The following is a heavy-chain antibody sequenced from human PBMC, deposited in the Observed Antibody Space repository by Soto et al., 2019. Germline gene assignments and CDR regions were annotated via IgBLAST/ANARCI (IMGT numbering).Heavy chain of an antibody. D-gene: IGHD6-19*01. Sequence: QVQLVQSGAEVEKPGASVKVSCKASGYTFTSYGISWVRQAPGQGLEWMGWISAYNGNTNYAQKLQGRVTMTTDTSTSTAYMELRSLRSDDTAVYYCARDRGQWLPTYYYGMDVWGQGTTVTVSS. V-gene: IGHV1-18*01. J-gene: IGHJ6*02. CDR1: GYTFTSYG. CDR2: ISAYNGNT. CDR3: ARDRGQWLPTYYYGMDV.